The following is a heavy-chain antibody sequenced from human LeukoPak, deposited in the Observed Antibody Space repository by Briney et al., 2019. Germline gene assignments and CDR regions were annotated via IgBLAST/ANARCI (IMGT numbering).Heavy chain of an antibody. D-gene: IGHD4-17*01. CDR2: IIPIFGTA. V-gene: IGHV1-69*13. CDR1: GGTFSSYA. J-gene: IGHJ3*02. CDR3: ARTGSLRPHAFDI. Sequence: SVKVSCKASGGTFSSYAIGWVRQAPGQGLEWMGGIIPIFGTANYAQKFQGRVTITADESTSTAYMGLSSLRSEDTAVYYCARTGSLRPHAFDIWGQGTMVTVSS.